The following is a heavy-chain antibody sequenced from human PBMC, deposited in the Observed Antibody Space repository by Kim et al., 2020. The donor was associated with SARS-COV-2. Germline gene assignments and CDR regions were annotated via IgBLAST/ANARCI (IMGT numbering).Heavy chain of an antibody. D-gene: IGHD2-2*01. J-gene: IGHJ4*02. CDR3: TKDFASEGVPYFDY. V-gene: IGHV3-23*02. Sequence: EKCRFTTSRDNTKNTMYMQMNSRGAEDTTVYYCTKDFASEGVPYFDYWGQGTLVTVSS.